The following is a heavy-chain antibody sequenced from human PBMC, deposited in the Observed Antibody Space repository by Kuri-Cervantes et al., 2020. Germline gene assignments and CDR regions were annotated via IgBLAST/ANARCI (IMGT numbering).Heavy chain of an antibody. V-gene: IGHV1-69*13. J-gene: IGHJ5*02. CDR2: IIPIFGTA. D-gene: IGHD6-13*01. CDR3: AREIAAAGIRWFDP. Sequence: SVKVSCKASGGTFSSYAISWVRQAPGQGLEWMGGIIPIFGTANYAQKFQGRVTITADESTSTAYMELCSLRSDDTAVYYCAREIAAAGIRWFDPWGQGTLVTVSS. CDR1: GGTFSSYA.